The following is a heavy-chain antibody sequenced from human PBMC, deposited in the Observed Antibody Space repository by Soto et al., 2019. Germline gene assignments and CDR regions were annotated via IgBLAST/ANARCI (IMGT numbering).Heavy chain of an antibody. Sequence: HPGGSLRLACAASGFTFSSYAMSWVRQAPGKGLEWVSAISGSGGSTYYADSVKGRFTISRDNSKNTLYLQMNSLRAEDTAVYYCAKSGDRDYYYYMDVWGKGTTVTVSS. CDR2: ISGSGGST. J-gene: IGHJ6*03. D-gene: IGHD3-10*01. CDR3: AKSGDRDYYYYMDV. V-gene: IGHV3-23*01. CDR1: GFTFSSYA.